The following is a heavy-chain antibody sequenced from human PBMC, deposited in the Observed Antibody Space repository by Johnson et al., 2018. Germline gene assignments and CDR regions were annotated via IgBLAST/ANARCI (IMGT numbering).Heavy chain of an antibody. Sequence: VQLVETGAEVKKPGSSVKVSCKASGGTFSSYAISWVRQAPGQRLEWMGGIIPIFGTANYAQKFQGRVTITAAESTSTAYMELSSLRSEDTAVYYCARALSIAVAGTRVYGMDVWGQGTTVTVSS. V-gene: IGHV1-69*01. CDR3: ARALSIAVAGTRVYGMDV. J-gene: IGHJ6*02. CDR1: GGTFSSYA. CDR2: IIPIFGTA. D-gene: IGHD6-19*01.